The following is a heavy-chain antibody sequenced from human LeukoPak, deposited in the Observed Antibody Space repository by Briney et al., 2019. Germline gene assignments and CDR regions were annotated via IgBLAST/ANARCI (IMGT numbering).Heavy chain of an antibody. Sequence: SQTLSLTCTVSGASISSGSYYWSWIRQPAGKGLEWIGRIYSSENTNYNPSIKSRVTISVDTSKNQFSLELNSVTAADTAVYYCARSLITPTNWFDPWGQGTLVTVSS. CDR1: GASISSGSYY. CDR2: IYSSENT. V-gene: IGHV4-61*02. J-gene: IGHJ5*02. D-gene: IGHD2-15*01. CDR3: ARSLITPTNWFDP.